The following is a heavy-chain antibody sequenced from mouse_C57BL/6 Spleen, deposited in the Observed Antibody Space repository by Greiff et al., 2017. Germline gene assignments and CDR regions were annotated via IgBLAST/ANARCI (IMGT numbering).Heavy chain of an antibody. CDR2: INPSNGGT. D-gene: IGHD2-3*01. J-gene: IGHJ2*01. Sequence: QVQLQQPGTELVKPGASVQLSCKASGYSFTSYWMHWVKQRPGQGLEWNGNINPSNGGTNYNEKSKSKATLTVDKSSSTAYMQLSSLTAEDSAVYYCARDDGHYWGQGTTLTVSS. CDR3: ARDDGHY. CDR1: GYSFTSYW. V-gene: IGHV1-53*01.